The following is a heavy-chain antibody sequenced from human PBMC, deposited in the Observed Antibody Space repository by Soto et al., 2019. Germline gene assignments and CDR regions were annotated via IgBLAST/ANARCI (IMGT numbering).Heavy chain of an antibody. Sequence: SETLSLTCAVYGGSFSGYCWSWIRQPPGKGLEWIGEINHSGSTNYNPSLKSRVTISVDTSKNQFSLTLSSVTAADTAVYYCAVIAVAGDAFDIWGKGTTVTVSS. CDR2: INHSGST. CDR3: AVIAVAGDAFDI. V-gene: IGHV4-34*01. J-gene: IGHJ3*02. CDR1: GGSFSGYC. D-gene: IGHD6-19*01.